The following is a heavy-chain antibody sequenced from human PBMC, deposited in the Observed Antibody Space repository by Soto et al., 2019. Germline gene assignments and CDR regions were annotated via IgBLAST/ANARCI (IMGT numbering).Heavy chain of an antibody. J-gene: IGHJ6*02. CDR3: ARGGLGDCSSTSCPHYYYYGMDV. D-gene: IGHD2-2*01. CDR1: GGTFSSYA. V-gene: IGHV1-69*01. CDR2: IIPIFGTA. Sequence: QVQLVQSGAEVKKPGSSVKVSCKASGGTFSSYAISWVRQAPGQGLEWMGGIIPIFGTANYAQKFQGRVTITADESTSTAYMELSSLRSEDTAVYYCARGGLGDCSSTSCPHYYYYGMDVWGQGTTVTVSS.